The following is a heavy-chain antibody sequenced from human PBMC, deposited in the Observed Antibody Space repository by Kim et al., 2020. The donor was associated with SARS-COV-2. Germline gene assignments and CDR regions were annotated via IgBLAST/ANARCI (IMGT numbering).Heavy chain of an antibody. J-gene: IGHJ2*01. CDR2: ISPSSGSS. Sequence: ASVKVSCKSSGYTFTSHFIHWVRQVPGQGLEWMGIISPSSGSSSNAQKISGRVTMTSDASTNTVYMELSRLRFDDTAVYYCSRDFDGRSWSLAPRTFYLW. CDR3: SRDFDGRSWSLAPRTFYL. D-gene: IGHD3-10*01. CDR1: GYTFTSHF. V-gene: IGHV1-46*01.